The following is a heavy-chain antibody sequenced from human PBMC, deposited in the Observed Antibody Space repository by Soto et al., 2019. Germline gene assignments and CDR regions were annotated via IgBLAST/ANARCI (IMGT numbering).Heavy chain of an antibody. Sequence: EVQLVESGGGSVQPGGSLRLSCAASGFTFSNYDMHWVRQVTGKGLEWVSAIDIAGDTYYSDSVKGRVTISREKAKNSMYLQMTSLRAGDTAVYYCARAARWLQARYFDLWGRGTPVTVSS. CDR1: GFTFSNYD. V-gene: IGHV3-13*01. J-gene: IGHJ2*01. CDR3: ARAARWLQARYFDL. D-gene: IGHD5-12*01. CDR2: IDIAGDT.